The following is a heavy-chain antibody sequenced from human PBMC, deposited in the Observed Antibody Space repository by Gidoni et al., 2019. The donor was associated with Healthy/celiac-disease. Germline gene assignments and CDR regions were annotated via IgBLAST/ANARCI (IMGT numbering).Heavy chain of an antibody. J-gene: IGHJ4*02. CDR3: AGLTTVASSFDY. CDR1: GRSISSGDYY. Sequence: QVQLQESGPGLVKPSQTLSLTCTVPGRSISSGDYYWSWIRQPPGKGLEWIGYIYYSGNTYYNPALKSRVTISVDTSKNQFSLKLSSVTAADTAVYYCAGLTTVASSFDYWGQGTLVTVSS. CDR2: IYYSGNT. V-gene: IGHV4-30-4*01. D-gene: IGHD4-17*01.